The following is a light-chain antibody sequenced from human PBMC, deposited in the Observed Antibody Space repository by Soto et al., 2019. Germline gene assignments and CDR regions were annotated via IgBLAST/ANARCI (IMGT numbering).Light chain of an antibody. CDR3: QKYNHWPPGQT. J-gene: IGKJ2*01. CDR2: GAS. CDR1: QSVSSN. Sequence: EIVMTQSPAILSVSPGERATLSCRASQSVSSNLAWYQQKPGQTPRLLIYGASTRATGIPARFSGSGSGTEFTLTISSLQSEDFAIYYCQKYNHWPPGQTFGQGTKVDIK. V-gene: IGKV3-15*01.